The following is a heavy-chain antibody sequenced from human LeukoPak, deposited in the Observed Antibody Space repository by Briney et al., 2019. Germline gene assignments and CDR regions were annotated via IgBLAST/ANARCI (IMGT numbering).Heavy chain of an antibody. J-gene: IGHJ4*02. CDR2: IYYSGST. CDR1: GGSISNYY. D-gene: IGHD5-24*01. V-gene: IGHV4-59*01. CDR3: ARVGGYNSPPIL. Sequence: PSETLSLTCTVSGGSISNYYWSWIRQPPGKGLKWIGYIYYSGSTNYNPSLKSRVTISVDTSKNQFSLKLSSVTAADTAVYYCARVGGYNSPPILWGQGSLVTVSP.